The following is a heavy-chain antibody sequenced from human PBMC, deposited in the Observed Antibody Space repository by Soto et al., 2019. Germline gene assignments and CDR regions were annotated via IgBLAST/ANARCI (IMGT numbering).Heavy chain of an antibody. CDR3: ARISSVDPYGYVNGGLDV. CDR1: GGSIRSYY. CDR2: FYHSGNS. J-gene: IGHJ6*02. V-gene: IGHV4-59*01. D-gene: IGHD5-18*01. Sequence: KTSETLSLTCSVSGGSIRSYYWSWIRQSPEKGLERIGYFYHSGNSNYNPSLKSRVTISVDTSKNQLSLSLRSVTAADTAVYFCARISSVDPYGYVNGGLDVWGQGTTVTVSS.